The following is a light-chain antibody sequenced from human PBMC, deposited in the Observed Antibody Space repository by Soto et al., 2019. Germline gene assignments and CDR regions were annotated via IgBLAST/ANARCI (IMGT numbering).Light chain of an antibody. CDR3: QQGYSMPLT. V-gene: IGKV1-39*01. J-gene: IGKJ4*01. CDR1: QSISSY. Sequence: DIQMTQSLSSLSASLGERVTITCRASQSISSYLNWYQQKPGKAPKLLIYAASSLQSGVASRFSGSGSATDFTLTINSLQPEDFATYFCQQGYSMPLTFGGGTKVDI. CDR2: AAS.